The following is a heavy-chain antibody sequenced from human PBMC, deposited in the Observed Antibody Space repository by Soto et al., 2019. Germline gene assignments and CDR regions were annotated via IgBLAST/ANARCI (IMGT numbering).Heavy chain of an antibody. J-gene: IGHJ3*01. V-gene: IGHV3-74*01. Sequence: PGGSLRLSCAASGFTFSYYWMHWVRQAPGKGLVWVSRIHSDGSSTTYADFVKGRFIISRDNARNTVDLQMNSVRVEDTAVYYCERGDRGTFDLRGQGTVVTV. D-gene: IGHD1-26*01. CDR3: ERGDRGTFDL. CDR2: IHSDGSST. CDR1: GFTFSYYW.